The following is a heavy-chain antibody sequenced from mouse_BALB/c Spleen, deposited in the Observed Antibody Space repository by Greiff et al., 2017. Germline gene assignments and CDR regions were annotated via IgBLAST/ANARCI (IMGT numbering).Heavy chain of an antibody. D-gene: IGHD1-1*01. CDR1: GFTFSDYY. CDR2: ISDGGSYT. J-gene: IGHJ2*01. CDR3: ARGDYYGSSSDY. Sequence: EVQVVESGGGLVKPGGSLKLSCAASGFTFSDYYMYWVRQTPEKRLEWVATISDGGSYTYYPDSVKGRFTISRDNAKNNLYLQMSSLKSEDTAMYYCARGDYYGSSSDYWGQGTTLTVSS. V-gene: IGHV5-4*02.